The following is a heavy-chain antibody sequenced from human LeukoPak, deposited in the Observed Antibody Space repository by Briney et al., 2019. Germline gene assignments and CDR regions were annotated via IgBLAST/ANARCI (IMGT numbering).Heavy chain of an antibody. Sequence: GGSLRLSCAASGFTFTGYAMSWVRQAPGKGLEWVSGISDSGGNTYYADSVKGRFTISRDNSKNTLYLQMNSLRAEDTAVYYCAKAPVNFPDYWGQGTLVTVSS. D-gene: IGHD2/OR15-2a*01. CDR1: GFTFTGYA. CDR2: ISDSGGNT. CDR3: AKAPVNFPDY. V-gene: IGHV3-23*01. J-gene: IGHJ4*02.